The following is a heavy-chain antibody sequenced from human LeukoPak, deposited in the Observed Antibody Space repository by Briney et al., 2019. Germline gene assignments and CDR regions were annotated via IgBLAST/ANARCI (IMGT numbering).Heavy chain of an antibody. V-gene: IGHV4-30-4*01. D-gene: IGHD4-17*01. CDR2: IYYSGST. CDR1: GGSISSGDYY. CDR3: AREDGAAHATWDY. J-gene: IGHJ4*02. Sequence: PSQTLSLTCTVSGGSISSGDYYWSWIRQPPGMGLEWIGYIYYSGSTYYNPSLKSRVTISVDTSKNQFSLKQSSATAADTAVYYCAREDGAAHATWDYWGQGTLVTVSS.